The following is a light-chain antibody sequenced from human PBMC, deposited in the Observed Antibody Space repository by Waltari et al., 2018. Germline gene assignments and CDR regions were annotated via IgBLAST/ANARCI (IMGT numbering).Light chain of an antibody. CDR2: EVS. Sequence: QSALTQPPSVSGSPGQSATISCTGSNSDVGAYYRVSWYQQSPGTAPKVVIYEVSNRPSGVPDRFSGSRSGNTASLTISGLQAEDEADYYCASYTPSSALVFGGGTKVTVL. J-gene: IGLJ2*01. V-gene: IGLV2-18*02. CDR1: NSDVGAYYR. CDR3: ASYTPSSALV.